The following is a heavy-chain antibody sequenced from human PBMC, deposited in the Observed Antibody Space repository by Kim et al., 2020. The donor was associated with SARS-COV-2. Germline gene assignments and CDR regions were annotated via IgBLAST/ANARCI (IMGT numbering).Heavy chain of an antibody. Sequence: ASVKVSCKASGYTFTSYAMNWVRQAPGQRLEWMGWINAGNGNTKYSQKFQGRVTITRDTSASTAYMELSSLRSEDTAVYYCARVLFGLRLGELSQTFDYWGQGTLVTVSS. D-gene: IGHD3-16*02. J-gene: IGHJ4*02. V-gene: IGHV1-3*01. CDR3: ARVLFGLRLGELSQTFDY. CDR2: INAGNGNT. CDR1: GYTFTSYA.